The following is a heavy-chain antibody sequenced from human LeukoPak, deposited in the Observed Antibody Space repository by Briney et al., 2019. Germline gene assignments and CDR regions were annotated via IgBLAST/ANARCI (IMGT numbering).Heavy chain of an antibody. Sequence: PGGSLRLSCAASGFTFSSYWMHWVRQAPGKGLVWVSRINSDGSSTSYADSVKGRFTISRDNSKNTLYLQMNSLRAEDTAVYYCANSVEMATIPFDYWGQGTLVTVSS. J-gene: IGHJ4*02. V-gene: IGHV3-74*01. CDR3: ANSVEMATIPFDY. D-gene: IGHD5-24*01. CDR1: GFTFSSYW. CDR2: INSDGSST.